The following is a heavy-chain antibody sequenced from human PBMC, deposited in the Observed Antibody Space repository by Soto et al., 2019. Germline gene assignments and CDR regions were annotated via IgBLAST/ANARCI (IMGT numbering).Heavy chain of an antibody. V-gene: IGHV1-2*04. D-gene: IGHD2-15*01. J-gene: IGHJ3*02. CDR2: INPNSGGT. Sequence: ASVKVSCKASGYTFTGYYMHWVRRAPGQGLEWMGWINPNSGGTNYAQKFQGWVTMTRDTSISTAYMELSRLRSDDTAVYYCARESYCSGGSCYLEPAFDIWGQGTMVTVSS. CDR1: GYTFTGYY. CDR3: ARESYCSGGSCYLEPAFDI.